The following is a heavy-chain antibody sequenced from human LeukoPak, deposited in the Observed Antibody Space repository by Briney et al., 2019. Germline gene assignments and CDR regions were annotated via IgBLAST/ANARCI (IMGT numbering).Heavy chain of an antibody. CDR3: ARLSGGGADHDY. CDR1: GFTFSSYG. CDR2: ISYDGSNK. D-gene: IGHD3-16*01. V-gene: IGHV3-30*03. J-gene: IGHJ4*02. Sequence: GGSLRLSCAASGFTFSSYGMHWVRQAPGKGLEWVAVISYDGSNKYYADSVKGRFTISRDNSKNTLYLQMNSLRAEDTAVYYCARLSGGGADHDYWGQGTLVTVSS.